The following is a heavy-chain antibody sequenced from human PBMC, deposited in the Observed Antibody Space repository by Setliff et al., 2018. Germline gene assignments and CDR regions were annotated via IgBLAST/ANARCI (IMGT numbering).Heavy chain of an antibody. V-gene: IGHV4-4*02. CDR1: GGSISSPNW. Sequence: SETLSLTCAVSGGSISSPNWWNWVRQPPGKGLEWIGEIYHSGSPNYNPSLKNRVTISIDTSRNQFSLKLNSMTTADTAVYYCARGRNIAARLLDSWGQGTLVTVSS. CDR2: IYHSGSP. J-gene: IGHJ4*02. CDR3: ARGRNIAARLLDS. D-gene: IGHD6-6*01.